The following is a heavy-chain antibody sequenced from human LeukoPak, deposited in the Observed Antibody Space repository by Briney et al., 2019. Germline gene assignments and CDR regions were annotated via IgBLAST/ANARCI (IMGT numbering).Heavy chain of an antibody. D-gene: IGHD3-22*01. J-gene: IGHJ4*02. CDR1: GFTFSSYA. V-gene: IGHV3-30*09. CDR3: AKVHLTYRYDSEGYGFQDY. Sequence: GGSLRLSCAASGFTFSSYAMPWVRQAPGRGLEWVAVVSYDGSNKFYPDSVKGRFAISRDNSRNTVYLQMNSLRAEDAAVYYCAKVHLTYRYDSEGYGFQDYWGQGTLVTVSS. CDR2: VSYDGSNK.